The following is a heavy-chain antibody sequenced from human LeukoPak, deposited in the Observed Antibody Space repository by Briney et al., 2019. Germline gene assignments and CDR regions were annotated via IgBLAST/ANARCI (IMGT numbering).Heavy chain of an antibody. CDR1: GGTFSSYA. J-gene: IGHJ5*02. V-gene: IGHV1-69*13. CDR3: VREGSRPRVSTTVVTSHYNWFDP. Sequence: ASVKVSCKASGGTFSSYAISWVRQAPGQGLEWMGGIIPIFGTANYAQKFQGRVTITADESTSTAYMELSSLRSEDTAVYYCVREGSRPRVSTTVVTSHYNWFDPWGQGTLVTVSS. CDR2: IIPIFGTA. D-gene: IGHD4-23*01.